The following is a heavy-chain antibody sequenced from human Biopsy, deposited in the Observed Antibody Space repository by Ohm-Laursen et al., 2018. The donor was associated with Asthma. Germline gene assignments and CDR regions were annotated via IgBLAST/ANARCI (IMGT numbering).Heavy chain of an antibody. V-gene: IGHV4-59*12. J-gene: IGHJ6*02. CDR2: IYYSGST. CDR1: GGSISSDY. D-gene: IGHD1-26*01. CDR3: ARGSSSRLSQWELLVSGGKRAHSYYGMDV. Sequence: SETLSLTWTVSGGSISSDYWSWIRQPPGKGLEWIGHIYYSGSTNYQPSLKSRVTISVDTSKNQFSLRLTSVTAADTAVYYCARGSSSRLSQWELLVSGGKRAHSYYGMDVWGQGTTVTVSS.